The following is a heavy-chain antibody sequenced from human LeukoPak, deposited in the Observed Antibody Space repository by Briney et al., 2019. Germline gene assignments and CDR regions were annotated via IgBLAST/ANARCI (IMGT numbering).Heavy chain of an antibody. D-gene: IGHD1-26*01. Sequence: ASVKVSCKASGYTFTSYYMHWVRQAPGQGLEWMGRINPNSGGTNYAQKFQGRVTMARDTSISTAYMELSRLRSDDTAVYYCARGATSIFDYWGQGTLVTVSS. CDR1: GYTFTSYY. CDR2: INPNSGGT. CDR3: ARGATSIFDY. J-gene: IGHJ4*02. V-gene: IGHV1-2*06.